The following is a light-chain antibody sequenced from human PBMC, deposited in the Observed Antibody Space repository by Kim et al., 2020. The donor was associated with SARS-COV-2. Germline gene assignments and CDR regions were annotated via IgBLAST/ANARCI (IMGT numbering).Light chain of an antibody. CDR3: KSRDSSVNSIVV. Sequence: LGLTVRITCQGDSLRNYYANGYQQKPGQAPVLVIHGNNNRPSGIPDRFPGSYSGNTASLTITGAQAEDEATYYCKSRDSSVNSIVVFGGGTQLTVL. CDR1: SLRNYY. J-gene: IGLJ7*01. CDR2: GNN. V-gene: IGLV3-19*01.